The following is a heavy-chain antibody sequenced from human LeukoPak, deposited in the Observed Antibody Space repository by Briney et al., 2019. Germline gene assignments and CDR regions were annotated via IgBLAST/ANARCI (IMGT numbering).Heavy chain of an antibody. V-gene: IGHV3-9*01. CDR2: ISWNSGSI. D-gene: IGHD3-3*02. CDR3: AKDLKHFRHYYFDY. CDR1: GFTFDDYA. Sequence: TGGSLRLSCAASGFTFDDYAMHWVRQAPGKGLEWVSGISWNSGSIGYADSVKGRFTISRDNAKNSLYLQMNSLRAEDTALYYCAKDLKHFRHYYFDYWGQGTLVTVSS. J-gene: IGHJ4*02.